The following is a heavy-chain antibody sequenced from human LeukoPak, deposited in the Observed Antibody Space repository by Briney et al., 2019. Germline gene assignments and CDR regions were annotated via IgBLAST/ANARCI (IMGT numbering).Heavy chain of an antibody. CDR3: ALGASATYNDY. Sequence: GGSLRLSCAASGFTFSDYWVHWVRQALGKGLVWASRIHSDGVATSSSDSVRGRFTISRDSARNTLYLQMSDLRPDDTALYYCALGASATYNDYWGQGTLVTVSS. CDR1: GFTFSDYW. CDR2: IHSDGVAT. J-gene: IGHJ4*02. D-gene: IGHD3-10*01. V-gene: IGHV3-74*01.